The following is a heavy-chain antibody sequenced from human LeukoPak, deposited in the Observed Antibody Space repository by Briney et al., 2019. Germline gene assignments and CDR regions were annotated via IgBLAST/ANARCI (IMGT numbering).Heavy chain of an antibody. J-gene: IGHJ4*02. CDR2: VQDGGFT. V-gene: IGHV4-39*01. CDR1: GGSFISTSHY. CDR3: ARMILREGFYFDS. D-gene: IGHD3-16*01. Sequence: SETLSLTCTASGGSFISTSHYWGWVRQSPGKGLQWIGSVQDGGFTYYKPSFKSRAIISLDTSKNLLSLNVTSVTAADAAVYYCARMILREGFYFDSWGQGTLVTVSS.